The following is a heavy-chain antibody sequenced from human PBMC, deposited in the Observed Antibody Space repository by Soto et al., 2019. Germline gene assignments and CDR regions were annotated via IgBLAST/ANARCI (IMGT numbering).Heavy chain of an antibody. Sequence: GGSLRLSCAASGFTFSSYAMHWVRQAPGKGLEWVAVISYDGSNKYYADSVKGRFTISRDNSKNTLYLQMNSLRAEDTAVYYCAREGVIALVRAFDIWGQGTMVTVSS. CDR3: AREGVIALVRAFDI. J-gene: IGHJ3*02. V-gene: IGHV3-30-3*01. CDR1: GFTFSSYA. D-gene: IGHD3-22*01. CDR2: ISYDGSNK.